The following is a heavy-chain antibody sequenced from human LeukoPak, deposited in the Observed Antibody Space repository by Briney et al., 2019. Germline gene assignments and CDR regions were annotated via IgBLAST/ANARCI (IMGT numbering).Heavy chain of an antibody. J-gene: IGHJ6*03. CDR3: ARVDRGVILYYYYMDV. D-gene: IGHD3-10*01. CDR2: INHSGST. CDR1: GGSFSGYH. V-gene: IGHV4-34*01. Sequence: SETLSLTCAAYGGSFSGYHWSWIRQPPGKGLEWIGEINHSGSTNYNPSLKSRVTISVDTSKNQFSLKLSSVTAADTAVYYCARVDRGVILYYYYMDVWGKGTTVTVSS.